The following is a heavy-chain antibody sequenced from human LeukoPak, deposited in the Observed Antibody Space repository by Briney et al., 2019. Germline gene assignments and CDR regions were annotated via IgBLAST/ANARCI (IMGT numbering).Heavy chain of an antibody. CDR3: ARGTPYRYYYDSSGYSPFFDY. CDR2: IYHSGST. J-gene: IGHJ4*02. Sequence: PSGTLSLTCAVSGGSISSSNWWSWVRQPPGKGLEWIGDIYHSGSTNYNPSLKSRVTISVDKSKNQFSLKLSSVTAADTAVYYCARGTPYRYYYDSSGYSPFFDYWGQGTLVTVSS. CDR1: GGSISSSNW. D-gene: IGHD3-22*01. V-gene: IGHV4-4*02.